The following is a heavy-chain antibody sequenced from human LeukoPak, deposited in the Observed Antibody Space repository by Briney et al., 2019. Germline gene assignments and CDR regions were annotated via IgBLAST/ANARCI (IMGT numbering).Heavy chain of an antibody. D-gene: IGHD5-12*01. V-gene: IGHV3-74*01. CDR1: GFRFSGYW. CDR3: AKGRGIYSGYDLIDY. J-gene: IGHJ4*02. Sequence: GGSLILSCAASGFRFSGYWMHWVRQAPWKGLVWVSLINTDGGRTAYADSVKGRFTISRDNAKNTLYLQMNSLRAEDTAVYYCAKGRGIYSGYDLIDYWGQGTLVTVSS. CDR2: INTDGGRT.